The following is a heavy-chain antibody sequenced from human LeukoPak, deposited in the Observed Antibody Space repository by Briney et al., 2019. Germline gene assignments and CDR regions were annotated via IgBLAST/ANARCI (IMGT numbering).Heavy chain of an antibody. D-gene: IGHD2-2*01. J-gene: IGHJ6*02. Sequence: GRSLRLSCAPSGFTLSSYAMHWVRQAPGKGLEWVAVISYDGSNKYYADSVKGRFTISRDNSKNTLYLQMNSLRAEETAVYYCARGRLRYCSSTSCYEYYYYYYGMDVWGQGTTVTVSS. CDR2: ISYDGSNK. CDR1: GFTLSSYA. CDR3: ARGRLRYCSSTSCYEYYYYYYGMDV. V-gene: IGHV3-30*04.